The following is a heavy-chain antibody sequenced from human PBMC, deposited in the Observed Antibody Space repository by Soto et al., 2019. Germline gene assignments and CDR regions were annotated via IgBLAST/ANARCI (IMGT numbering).Heavy chain of an antibody. CDR2: IYYSGTT. D-gene: IGHD2-21*02. V-gene: IGHV4-61*03. Sequence: PSETLSLTCTVSGGSVSSGSYYWSWIRQPPGKGLEWIGNIYYSGTTNYNPSLKSRVTISADTSRNHFSLKLSSVTAADTAVYYCGAAPNDYYFDFWGQGALVTVSS. J-gene: IGHJ4*02. CDR1: GGSVSSGSYY. CDR3: GAAPNDYYFDF.